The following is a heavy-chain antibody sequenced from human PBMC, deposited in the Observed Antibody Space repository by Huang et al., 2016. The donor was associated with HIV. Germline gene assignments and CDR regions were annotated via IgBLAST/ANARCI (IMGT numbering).Heavy chain of an antibody. V-gene: IGHV3-30*18. D-gene: IGHD6-13*01. CDR2: ISYDGKTK. J-gene: IGHJ4*02. CDR1: GFTFSLYG. CDR3: AKGGSAAAVLDF. Sequence: QVQLVESGGGVVQPGRSLRISCAASGFTFSLYGMHWVRQAPGKGLEWVEVISYDGKTKDDADSRKGRFTITRENSKTTLYMQMNRLRVEDTALYYCAKGGSAAAVLDFWGQGTLVTVSS.